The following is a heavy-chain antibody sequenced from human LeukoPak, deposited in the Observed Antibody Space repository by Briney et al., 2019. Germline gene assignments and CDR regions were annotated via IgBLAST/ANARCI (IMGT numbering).Heavy chain of an antibody. V-gene: IGHV3-53*01. CDR2: IYSGGST. D-gene: IGHD4-17*01. CDR3: ARVNGDPGYYYCYMDV. J-gene: IGHJ6*03. Sequence: GGSLRLSCAASGFTVSSNYMSWVRQAPGKGLEWVSVIYSGGSTYYADSVKGRFTISRDNSKNTLYLQMNSLRAEDAAVYYCARVNGDPGYYYCYMDVWGRGTTVTISS. CDR1: GFTVSSNY.